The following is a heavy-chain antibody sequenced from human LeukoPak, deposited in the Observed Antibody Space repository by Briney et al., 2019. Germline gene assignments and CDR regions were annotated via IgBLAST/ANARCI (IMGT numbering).Heavy chain of an antibody. CDR3: ARRRGYYFDY. CDR2: IYYSGST. Sequence: SETLSLTCTASGGSISSSSYYWGWIRQPPGKGLEWIGSIYYSGSTYYNPSLKSRVTISVDTSKNQFSLKLSSVTAADTAVYYCARRRGYYFDYWGQGTLVTVSS. D-gene: IGHD3-10*01. CDR1: GGSISSSSYY. J-gene: IGHJ4*02. V-gene: IGHV4-39*01.